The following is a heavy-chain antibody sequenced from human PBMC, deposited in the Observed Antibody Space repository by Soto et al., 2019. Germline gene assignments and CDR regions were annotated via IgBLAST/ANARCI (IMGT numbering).Heavy chain of an antibody. D-gene: IGHD2-21*02. CDR2: LYWDDDK. Sequence: SGPTLVNPTQTLTLTCTVSGLSLRTTGVGVGWVRQPPGKALEWLALLYWDDDKRYSPSLRSRLTIAKDISEKQVVLTMTNMDPVDTATYYCIQSRCGGDCLQSYASYYYYGMDVWGQGTTVTVSS. V-gene: IGHV2-5*02. J-gene: IGHJ6*02. CDR3: IQSRCGGDCLQSYASYYYYGMDV. CDR1: GLSLRTTGVG.